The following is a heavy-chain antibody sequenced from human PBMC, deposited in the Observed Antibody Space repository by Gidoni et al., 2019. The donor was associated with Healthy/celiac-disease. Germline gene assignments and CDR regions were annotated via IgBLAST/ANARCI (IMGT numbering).Heavy chain of an antibody. CDR2: ISYDGSNK. V-gene: IGHV3-30*18. Sequence: QVQLVESGGGVVQPGRSLRLSCAASGFTFSSYGMHWVRQAPGKGLEWVAVISYDGSNKYYADSVKGRFTISRDNSKNTLYLQMNSLRAEDTAVYYCAKESYYYDSSGYSEFDYWGQGTLVTVSS. CDR1: GFTFSSYG. CDR3: AKESYYYDSSGYSEFDY. J-gene: IGHJ4*02. D-gene: IGHD3-22*01.